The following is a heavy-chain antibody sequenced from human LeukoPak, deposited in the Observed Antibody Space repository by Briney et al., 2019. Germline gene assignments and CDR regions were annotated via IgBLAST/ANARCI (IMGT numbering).Heavy chain of an antibody. V-gene: IGHV5-51*01. CDR1: GYSFTSYW. D-gene: IGHD2-2*01. CDR2: IYPGDSDT. CDR3: ARLVSRGYCSSTSCPLVN. J-gene: IGHJ4*02. Sequence: GESLKISCKGSGYSFTSYWIGWVRQMPGKGLEWMGIIYPGDSDTRYSPSFQGQVTISADKSISTAYLQWSSLKASDTAMYYCARLVSRGYCSSTSCPLVNWGQGTLVTVSS.